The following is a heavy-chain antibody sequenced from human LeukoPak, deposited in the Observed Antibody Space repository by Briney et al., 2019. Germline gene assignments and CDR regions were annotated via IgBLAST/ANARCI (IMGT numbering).Heavy chain of an antibody. D-gene: IGHD1-20*01. Sequence: GGSLRLSCAASGFTFSSYAMSWVRQAPGKGLEWVSAISGSGGSTYYADSVKGRFTISRDNSKNTLYLQMNSLRAEDTAVYYCARNNWNDDEYYFDYWGQGTLVTVSS. CDR3: ARNNWNDDEYYFDY. V-gene: IGHV3-23*01. CDR2: ISGSGGST. J-gene: IGHJ4*02. CDR1: GFTFSSYA.